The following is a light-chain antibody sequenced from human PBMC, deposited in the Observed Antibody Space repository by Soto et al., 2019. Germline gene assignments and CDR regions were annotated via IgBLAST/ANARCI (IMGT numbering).Light chain of an antibody. CDR1: QAISSS. V-gene: IGKV1-12*01. Sequence: DIQMTQSPSSVSAFVGDTVTLTCRASQAISSSLAWYQQKPGKAPNLLMFDASSLQCGVPSRFSGSGSGTEVTLAISGLHPEHFGTYYCRQAASFLIAFGQCIRLDI. CDR2: DAS. J-gene: IGKJ5*01. CDR3: RQAASFLIA.